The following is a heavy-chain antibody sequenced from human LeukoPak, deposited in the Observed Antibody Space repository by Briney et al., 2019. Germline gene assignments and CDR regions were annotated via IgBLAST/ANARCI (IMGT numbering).Heavy chain of an antibody. D-gene: IGHD4-17*01. Sequence: SETLSLTCTVSGGSISSSSYYWGWIRQSPGKGLEWIGSIYYSGSTYYNPSLKSRVTISVDTSKNQFSLKLSSVTAADTAVYYCAREGKVTNWGQGTLVTVSS. CDR1: GGSISSSSYY. CDR2: IYYSGST. J-gene: IGHJ4*02. CDR3: AREGKVTN. V-gene: IGHV4-39*07.